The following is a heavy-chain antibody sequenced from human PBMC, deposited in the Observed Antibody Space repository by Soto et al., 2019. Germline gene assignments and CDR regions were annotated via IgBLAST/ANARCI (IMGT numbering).Heavy chain of an antibody. D-gene: IGHD2-21*01. J-gene: IGHJ6*03. V-gene: IGHV3-30*18. CDR1: GFTFSSYG. CDR3: AKDLTQRLGWGDYYYHMEV. Sequence: GGSLRLSCAASGFTFSSYGMHWVRQAPGKGLEWVAVISYDGSNKYYADSVKGRFTTSRDNSKNTLYLQMNSLRAEDTAVYYCAKDLTQRLGWGDYYYHMEVWGKGTPVTVSS. CDR2: ISYDGSNK.